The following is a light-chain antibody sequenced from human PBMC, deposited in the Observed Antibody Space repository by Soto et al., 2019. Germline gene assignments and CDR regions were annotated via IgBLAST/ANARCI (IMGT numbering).Light chain of an antibody. CDR1: HSVSSNY. V-gene: IGKV3-20*01. Sequence: EIVLTQSPGTLSLSPGERATLSCRSSHSVSSNYLAWYQQKPGQAPRLLIYDVSSRATGIPDRFSGSGSGTDFSLTISRLEPVDFAVYYCQQYGISPTVGQGTKVESK. CDR3: QQYGISPT. J-gene: IGKJ1*01. CDR2: DVS.